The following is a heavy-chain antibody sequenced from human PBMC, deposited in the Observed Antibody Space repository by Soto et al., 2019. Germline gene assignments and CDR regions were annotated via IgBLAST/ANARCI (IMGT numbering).Heavy chain of an antibody. CDR3: ARYVDYGENEAWFDP. J-gene: IGHJ5*02. CDR1: GGTFSSYT. Sequence: GASVKVSCKASGGTFSSYTISWVRQAPGQGLEWMGRVIPILGIANYAQKFQGRVTITADKSTSTAYMELSSLRSEDTAVYYCARYVDYGENEAWFDPWGQGTLVTVSS. V-gene: IGHV1-69*02. D-gene: IGHD4-17*01. CDR2: VIPILGIA.